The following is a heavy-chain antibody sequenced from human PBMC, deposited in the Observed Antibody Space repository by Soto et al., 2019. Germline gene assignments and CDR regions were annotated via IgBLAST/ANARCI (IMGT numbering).Heavy chain of an antibody. Sequence: PGGSLRLSCAASGFTFSSYGMHWVRQAPGKGLEWVAVISYDGSNKYYADSVKGRFTISRDNSKNTLYLQMNSLRAEDTAVYYRARDSVVYYYDSSGYMRGVHPELRYFDYWGQGTLVTVSS. CDR2: ISYDGSNK. J-gene: IGHJ4*02. CDR1: GFTFSSYG. CDR3: ARDSVVYYYDSSGYMRGVHPELRYFDY. D-gene: IGHD3-22*01. V-gene: IGHV3-30*03.